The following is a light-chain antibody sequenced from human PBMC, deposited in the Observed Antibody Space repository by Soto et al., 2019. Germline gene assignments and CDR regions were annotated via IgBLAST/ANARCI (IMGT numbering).Light chain of an antibody. CDR3: QPYNKWPPYT. Sequence: EIVMTQSPATLSVSPGERATLSCRASQSVSSNLAWYQQKPGQAPRLLIYGASTRATGIPARFSGSGSGTEFTLTISSLQSEDSAVSYCQPYNKWPPYTFGQGTKLEIK. CDR1: QSVSSN. J-gene: IGKJ2*01. V-gene: IGKV3-15*01. CDR2: GAS.